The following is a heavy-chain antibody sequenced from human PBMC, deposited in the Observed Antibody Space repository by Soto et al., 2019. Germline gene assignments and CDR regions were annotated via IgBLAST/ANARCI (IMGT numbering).Heavy chain of an antibody. CDR2: IYYSGST. Sequence: PSETLSLTCTVSGGSISSYYWSWIRQPPGKGLEWIGYIYYSGSTNYNPSLKSRATISVDTSKNQFSLKLSSVTAADTAVYYCARRMPSAVLRYFDWFFWFDPWGQGTLVTVSS. CDR3: ARRMPSAVLRYFDWFFWFDP. CDR1: GGSISSYY. V-gene: IGHV4-59*08. D-gene: IGHD3-9*01. J-gene: IGHJ5*02.